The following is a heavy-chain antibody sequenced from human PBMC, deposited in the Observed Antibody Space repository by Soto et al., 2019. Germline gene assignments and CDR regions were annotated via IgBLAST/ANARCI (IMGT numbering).Heavy chain of an antibody. CDR2: ISWNSGSI. Sequence: GGSLRLSCAASGFTFDDYAMHWVRQAPGKGLEWVSGISWNSGSIGYADSVKGRFTISRDNAKNSLYLQMNSLRAEDTALYYCAKGSPSSGWYGVRFDPWGQGTLVTVSS. D-gene: IGHD6-19*01. CDR3: AKGSPSSGWYGVRFDP. CDR1: GFTFDDYA. J-gene: IGHJ5*02. V-gene: IGHV3-9*01.